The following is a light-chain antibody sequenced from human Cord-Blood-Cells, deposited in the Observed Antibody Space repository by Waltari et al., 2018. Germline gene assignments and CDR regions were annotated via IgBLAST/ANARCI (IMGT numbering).Light chain of an antibody. CDR3: AAWDDSLNGQVV. CDR1: SSNIGSNT. Sequence: QSVLTQPPSASGTPGQRVTISCSGSSSNIGSNTVNWYQQPPGTAPKLPIYSNNQRPSGVPDRFSGSKSGTSASLAISGLQSEDEADYYCAAWDDSLNGQVVFGGGTKLTVL. J-gene: IGLJ2*01. V-gene: IGLV1-44*01. CDR2: SNN.